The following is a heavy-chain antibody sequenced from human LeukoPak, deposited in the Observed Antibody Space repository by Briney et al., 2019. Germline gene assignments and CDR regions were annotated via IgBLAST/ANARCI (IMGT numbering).Heavy chain of an antibody. CDR1: GGSISSYY. CDR2: IFYSGST. D-gene: IGHD3-9*01. CDR3: ARAHILTGYAFDY. V-gene: IGHV4-59*01. J-gene: IGHJ4*02. Sequence: SEALSLTCTVSGGSISSYYRSWIRQPPGEGLEWIGYIFYSGSTNYNPSLKSRVTISVDTSNNQYPLKLSSGAAADAAVYYGARAHILTGYAFDYWGRGTLVTVSS.